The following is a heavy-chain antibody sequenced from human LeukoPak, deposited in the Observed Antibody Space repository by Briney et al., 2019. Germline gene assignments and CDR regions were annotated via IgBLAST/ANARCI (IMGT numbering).Heavy chain of an antibody. Sequence: GGSLRLSCAASGFRFSTYAIHWVRQAPGKGLEWVSYISSSGSTIYCADSVKGRFTISRDNAKNSLYLQMNSLRAEDTAVYYCAELGITMIGGVWGKGTTVTISS. CDR3: AELGITMIGGV. V-gene: IGHV3-48*03. J-gene: IGHJ6*04. CDR2: ISSSGSTI. D-gene: IGHD3-10*02. CDR1: GFRFSTYA.